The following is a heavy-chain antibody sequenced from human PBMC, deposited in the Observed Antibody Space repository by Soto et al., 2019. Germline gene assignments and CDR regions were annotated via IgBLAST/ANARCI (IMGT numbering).Heavy chain of an antibody. CDR2: ISYDGSNK. CDR3: ARTWDSSSWYFDY. Sequence: GGSLRLSCAASGFTFSSYAMHWVRQAPGKGLEWVAVISYDGSNKYYADSVKGRFTISRDNSKNTLYLQMNSLRAEDTAVYYCARTWDSSSWYFDYWGQGTLVTVSS. CDR1: GFTFSSYA. J-gene: IGHJ4*02. D-gene: IGHD6-13*01. V-gene: IGHV3-30*04.